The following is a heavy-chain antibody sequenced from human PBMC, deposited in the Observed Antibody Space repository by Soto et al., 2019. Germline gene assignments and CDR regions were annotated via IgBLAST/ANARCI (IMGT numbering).Heavy chain of an antibody. D-gene: IGHD2-15*01. CDR3: AREYCSGGSCYTYYGMDV. CDR2: ISSSSSTI. J-gene: IGHJ6*02. CDR1: GFTFSSYS. V-gene: IGHV3-48*02. Sequence: GSLRLSCAASGFTFSSYSMNWVRQAPGKGLEWVSYISSSSSTIYYADSVKGRFTISRDNAKNSLYLQMNSLRDEDTAVYYCAREYCSGGSCYTYYGMDVWGQGTTVTVSS.